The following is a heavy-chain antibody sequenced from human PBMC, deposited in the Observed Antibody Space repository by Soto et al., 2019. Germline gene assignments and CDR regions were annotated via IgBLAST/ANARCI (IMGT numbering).Heavy chain of an antibody. CDR2: IYYSGST. J-gene: IGHJ3*02. CDR3: ARYNWGAMGAFDI. CDR1: GGSISSYY. V-gene: IGHV4-59*01. D-gene: IGHD1-1*01. Sequence: PSETPSLTCTVSGGSISSYYWSWIRQPPGKGLEWIGYIYYSGSTNYNPSLKSRVTISVDTSKNQFSLKLSSVTAADTAVYYCARYNWGAMGAFDIWGQGTMVTVS.